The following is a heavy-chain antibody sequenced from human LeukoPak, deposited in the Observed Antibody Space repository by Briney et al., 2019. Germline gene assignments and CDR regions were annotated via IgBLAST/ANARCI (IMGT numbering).Heavy chain of an antibody. Sequence: PSETLSPTCTVSGGSISSYYWSWIRQPPGKGLEWIGYIYYSGSTNYNPSLKSRVTISVDTSKNQFSLKLSSVTAADTAVYYCARGGHYYDSSGYDFDYWGQGTLATVSS. V-gene: IGHV4-59*12. D-gene: IGHD3-22*01. CDR1: GGSISSYY. CDR2: IYYSGST. J-gene: IGHJ4*02. CDR3: ARGGHYYDSSGYDFDY.